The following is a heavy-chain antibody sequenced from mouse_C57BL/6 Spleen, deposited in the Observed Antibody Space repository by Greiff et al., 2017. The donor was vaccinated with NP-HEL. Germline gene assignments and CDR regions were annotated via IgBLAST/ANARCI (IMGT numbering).Heavy chain of an antibody. J-gene: IGHJ3*01. Sequence: VQLQQSGAELVRPGASVTLSCKASGYTFTDYEMHWVKQTPVHGLEWIGAIDPETGGIAYNPQFKGKAILTADKSSRTAYMELRSLTSEDSAIYYCTRGTWFAYWGQGTLVTVSA. CDR1: GYTFTDYE. CDR3: TRGTWFAY. CDR2: IDPETGGI. V-gene: IGHV1-15*01.